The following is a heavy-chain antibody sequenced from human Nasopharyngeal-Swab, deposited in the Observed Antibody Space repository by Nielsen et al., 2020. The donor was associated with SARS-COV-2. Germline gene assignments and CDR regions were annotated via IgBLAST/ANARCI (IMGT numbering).Heavy chain of an antibody. CDR3: ARDPPSSIVGATSSGDY. V-gene: IGHV3-33*01. CDR2: IWHDGSNK. Sequence: WIRQPPGKGLEWVAVIWHDGSNKYYADSVKGRFTISRDNSKNTLYLQMNSLRAEDTAVYYCARDPPSSIVGATSSGDYWGQGTLVTVSS. D-gene: IGHD1-26*01. J-gene: IGHJ4*02.